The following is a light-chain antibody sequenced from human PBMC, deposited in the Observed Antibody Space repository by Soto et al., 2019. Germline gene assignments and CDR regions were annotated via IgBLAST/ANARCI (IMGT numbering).Light chain of an antibody. CDR2: DAS. J-gene: IGKJ5*01. CDR3: QQRSNWPRGIT. Sequence: ESVLTQSPATLSLSPGERATLSCRASPSVSNSLAWYQHKPGQAPRLLIYDASNRATGIPARFSGSGSGTDFTLTISSLEPEDFAVYYCQQRSNWPRGITFGQGTRLEIK. V-gene: IGKV3-11*01. CDR1: PSVSNS.